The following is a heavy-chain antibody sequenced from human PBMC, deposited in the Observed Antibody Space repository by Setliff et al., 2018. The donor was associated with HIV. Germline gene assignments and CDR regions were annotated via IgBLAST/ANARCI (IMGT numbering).Heavy chain of an antibody. CDR2: ISTSGST. D-gene: IGHD6-13*01. CDR1: GGSIRSSTYY. CDR3: AREWVLAATGTGIDP. Sequence: SETLSLTCTVSGGSIRSSTYYWGWIRQSPGKGLEWIGHISTSGSTNYNPSLKSRVTISVDSSKNQFSLRLSSVTAADTAVYYCAREWVLAATGTGIDPWGQGTLVTVSS. V-gene: IGHV4-61*09. J-gene: IGHJ5*02.